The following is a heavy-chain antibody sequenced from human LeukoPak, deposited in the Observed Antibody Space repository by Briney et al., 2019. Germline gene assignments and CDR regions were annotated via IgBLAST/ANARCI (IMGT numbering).Heavy chain of an antibody. J-gene: IGHJ4*02. V-gene: IGHV1-2*06. Sequence: GASVKVSCKASGYTFTGYYMHWVRQAPGQGLEWMGRINPNSGGTNYAQKFQGRVTMTRDTSISTAYMELSRLRSDDTAVYYCARGTRSGSYSSFDYWGQGTLVTVSS. D-gene: IGHD3-10*01. CDR1: GYTFTGYY. CDR3: ARGTRSGSYSSFDY. CDR2: INPNSGGT.